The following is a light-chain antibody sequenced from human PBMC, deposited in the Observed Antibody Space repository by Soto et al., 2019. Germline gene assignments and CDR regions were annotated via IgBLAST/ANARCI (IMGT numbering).Light chain of an antibody. Sequence: QPASVSGSPGQSITISCTGTSSEVGSHNLVSWYQQHPGQAPKLMIYEVSKRPLGVSARFSASKSGNTASLTISGLQAEDEADYYCCSYGGSRAVFGGGTQLTVL. CDR1: SSEVGSHNL. V-gene: IGLV2-23*02. CDR2: EVS. CDR3: CSYGGSRAV. J-gene: IGLJ7*01.